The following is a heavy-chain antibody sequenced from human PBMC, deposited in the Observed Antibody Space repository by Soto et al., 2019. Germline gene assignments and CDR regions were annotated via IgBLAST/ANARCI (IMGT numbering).Heavy chain of an antibody. J-gene: IGHJ4*02. CDR3: ARLFGGYGGGVDY. CDR1: GGSISSADYY. Sequence: QVQLQESGPGLVKPSQTLSLTCTVSGGSISSADYYWSWIRQHPGKGLEWIGYIYHSGSTYYNPSLRSGVSMSVDTSKNQFSLKLSSVTAADTAVYHCARLFGGYGGGVDYWGQGTLVAVSS. CDR2: IYHSGST. V-gene: IGHV4-31*03. D-gene: IGHD5-12*01.